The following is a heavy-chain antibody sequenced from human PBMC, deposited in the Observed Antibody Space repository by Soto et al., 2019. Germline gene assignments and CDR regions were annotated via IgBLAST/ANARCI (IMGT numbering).Heavy chain of an antibody. CDR3: ARDRGYYYDSSGYKASWFDP. CDR1: GFTFSSYS. Sequence: VGSLRLSCAASGFTFSSYSMNWVRQAPGKGLEWVSSISSSSSYIYYADSVKGRFTISRDNAKNSLYLQMNSLRAEDTAVYYCARDRGYYYDSSGYKASWFDPWGQGTLVTVSS. D-gene: IGHD3-22*01. CDR2: ISSSSSYI. J-gene: IGHJ5*02. V-gene: IGHV3-21*01.